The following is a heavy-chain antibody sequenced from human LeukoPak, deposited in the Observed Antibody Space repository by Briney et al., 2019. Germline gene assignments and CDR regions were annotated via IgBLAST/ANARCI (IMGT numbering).Heavy chain of an antibody. D-gene: IGHD5-18*01. CDR3: AGYSYGSYWFDP. J-gene: IGHJ5*02. CDR1: GGSISSSSYY. Sequence: PSETLSLTCTVSGGSISSSSYYWGWIRQPPGKGLEWIGSIYYSGSTYYNPSLKSRVTISVDTSKNQFSLKLSSVTAADTAVYYCAGYSYGSYWFDPWGQGTLVTVSS. CDR2: IYYSGST. V-gene: IGHV4-39*07.